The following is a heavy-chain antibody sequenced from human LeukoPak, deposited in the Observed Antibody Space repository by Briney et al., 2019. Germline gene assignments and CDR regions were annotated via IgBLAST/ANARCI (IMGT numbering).Heavy chain of an antibody. Sequence: GGSLRLSCAASGFTFRSYAMHWVRQAPGKGLEWVAVIWYDGNKKYYADSVKGRFTISRDNSKKTLSLQMNSLRAEDAALYYCAKDGGGGYNPGAWYFDLWGRGALVTVSS. J-gene: IGHJ2*01. CDR3: AKDGGGGYNPGAWYFDL. D-gene: IGHD5-24*01. CDR1: GFTFRSYA. CDR2: IWYDGNKK. V-gene: IGHV3-33*03.